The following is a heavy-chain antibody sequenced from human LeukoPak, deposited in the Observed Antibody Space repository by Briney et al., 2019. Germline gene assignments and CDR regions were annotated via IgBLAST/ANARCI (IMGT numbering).Heavy chain of an antibody. CDR2: ISSSGSTI. CDR1: GFTFSSYA. CDR3: ARSDPRLPIDY. J-gene: IGHJ4*02. Sequence: GGSLRLSCVASGFTFSSYAMSWVRQAPGKGLEWVSYISSSGSTIYYADSVKGRFTISRDNAKNSLYLQMNSLRAEDTAVYYCARSDPRLPIDYWGQGTLVTVSS. V-gene: IGHV3-48*04.